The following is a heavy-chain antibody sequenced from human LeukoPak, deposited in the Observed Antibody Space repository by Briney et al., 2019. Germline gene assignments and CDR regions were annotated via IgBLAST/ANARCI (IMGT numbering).Heavy chain of an antibody. CDR1: GGSISSSSYY. Sequence: SETLPLTCTVSGGSISSSSYYWGWIRQPPGKGLEWIGSIYYSGSTYYNPSLKSRVTISVDTSKNQFSLKLSSVTAADTAVYYCARRVITIFGVVINYGMDVWGQRTTVTVSS. CDR2: IYYSGST. V-gene: IGHV4-39*01. J-gene: IGHJ6*02. CDR3: ARRVITIFGVVINYGMDV. D-gene: IGHD3-3*01.